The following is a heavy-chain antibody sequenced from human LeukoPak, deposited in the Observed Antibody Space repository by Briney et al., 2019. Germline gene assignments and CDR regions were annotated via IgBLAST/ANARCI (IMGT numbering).Heavy chain of an antibody. CDR2: ISAYNGNT. CDR1: GYTFTSYG. V-gene: IGHV1-18*01. Sequence: VASVKVSCKASGYTFTSYGISWVRQAPGQGLEWMGWISAYNGNTNYAQKLQGRVTMTTDTSTSTAYMELRSLRSDDTAVYYCARELNYQAAYGSGSHRAFDIWGQGTMVTVSS. J-gene: IGHJ3*02. D-gene: IGHD3-10*01. CDR3: ARELNYQAAYGSGSHRAFDI.